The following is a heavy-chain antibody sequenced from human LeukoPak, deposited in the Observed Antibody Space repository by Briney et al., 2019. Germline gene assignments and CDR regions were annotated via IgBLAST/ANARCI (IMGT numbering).Heavy chain of an antibody. D-gene: IGHD6-19*01. Sequence: ASVKVSCKASGYTFTGYYMHWVRQAPGQGLEWMGWINPNSGGTNYAQKFQGWVTMTRDTSISTAYMELSRLRSDDTAVYYCARGPLRIAVAGISSWFDPWGQGTLVAVSS. CDR3: ARGPLRIAVAGISSWFDP. CDR2: INPNSGGT. J-gene: IGHJ5*02. V-gene: IGHV1-2*04. CDR1: GYTFTGYY.